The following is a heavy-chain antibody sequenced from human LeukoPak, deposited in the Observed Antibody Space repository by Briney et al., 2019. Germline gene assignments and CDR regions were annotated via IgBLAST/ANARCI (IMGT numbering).Heavy chain of an antibody. CDR1: GGSISSSSYY. Sequence: PSETLSLTCTVSGGSISSSSYYWGWIRQPPGKGLEWIGSICYSGSTYYNPSLKSRVTISVDTSKNQFSLKLSSVTAADTAVYYCAREGRPGIAVAGTFDYWGQGTLVTVSS. J-gene: IGHJ4*02. CDR3: AREGRPGIAVAGTFDY. CDR2: ICYSGST. D-gene: IGHD6-19*01. V-gene: IGHV4-39*07.